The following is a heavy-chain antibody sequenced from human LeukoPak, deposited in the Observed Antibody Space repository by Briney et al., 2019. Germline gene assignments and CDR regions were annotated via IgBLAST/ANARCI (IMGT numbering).Heavy chain of an antibody. CDR3: ARDGIAVAGTHYFDY. Sequence: GGSLRLSCAASAFTFSSYWMHWVRQAPGKGLVWVSRINTDGSSTNYADSVKGRFTISRDNANNTLYLQMNSLRAVDTAVYYCARDGIAVAGTHYFDYWGQGTLVTVSS. J-gene: IGHJ4*02. CDR2: INTDGSST. CDR1: AFTFSSYW. V-gene: IGHV3-74*01. D-gene: IGHD6-19*01.